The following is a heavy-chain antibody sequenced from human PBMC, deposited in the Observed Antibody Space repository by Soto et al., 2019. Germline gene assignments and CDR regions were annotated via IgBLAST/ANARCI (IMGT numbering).Heavy chain of an antibody. D-gene: IGHD3-9*01. CDR2: ISWNRGSI. J-gene: IGHJ6*02. CDR1: GFTFDDYA. Sequence: GGSLRLSCAASGFTFDDYAMHWVRQAPGKGLEWVSGISWNRGSIGYADYVKGRFNISRDNAKNSLYLQMNSLRAEDTALYYCAKGGKRDFDWLFSSYYYGMDVWGQGTTVTVSS. V-gene: IGHV3-9*01. CDR3: AKGGKRDFDWLFSSYYYGMDV.